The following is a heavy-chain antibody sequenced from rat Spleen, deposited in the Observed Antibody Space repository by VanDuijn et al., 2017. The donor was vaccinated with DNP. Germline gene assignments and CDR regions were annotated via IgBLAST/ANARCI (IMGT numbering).Heavy chain of an antibody. CDR1: GYSITSSYR. J-gene: IGHJ4*01. V-gene: IGHV3-3*01. D-gene: IGHD1-11*01. CDR3: ARCEDYGGYGAMDA. Sequence: EVQLQESGPGLVKPSQSLSLTCSVTGYSITSSYRWNWIRKFPGNKLEWMGSVNSAGTTNYNPSLKSRISITRDTSKNQFFLQLNSVTTEDTATYYCARCEDYGGYGAMDAWGQGTSVTVSS. CDR2: VNSAGTT.